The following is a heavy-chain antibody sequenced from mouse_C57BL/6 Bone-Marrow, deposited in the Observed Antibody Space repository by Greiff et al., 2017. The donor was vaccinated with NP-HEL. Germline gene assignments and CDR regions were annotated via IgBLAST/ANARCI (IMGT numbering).Heavy chain of an antibody. CDR1: GYTFTTYP. V-gene: IGHV1-47*01. J-gene: IGHJ4*01. Sequence: VQLQQSGAELVKPGASVKMSCKASGYTFTTYPIEWMKQNHGKSLEWIGNFHPYNDDTKYNEKFKGKATLTVEKSSSTVYLELSRLTSDDSAVYYCARGGYGNYEGYYYAMDYWGQGTSVTVSS. D-gene: IGHD2-1*01. CDR2: FHPYNDDT. CDR3: ARGGYGNYEGYYYAMDY.